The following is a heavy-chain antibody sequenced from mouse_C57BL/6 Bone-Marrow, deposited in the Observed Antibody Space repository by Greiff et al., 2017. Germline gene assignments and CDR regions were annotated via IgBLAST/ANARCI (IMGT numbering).Heavy chain of an antibody. CDR3: ARYPSDGSSYLYFDV. J-gene: IGHJ1*03. V-gene: IGHV14-3*01. Sequence: EVQLQESVAELVRPGASVKLSCTASGFNITNTYMHWVKQRPEQGLEWIGRIDPANGNTKYAPKFQGKATLTADTSSNKAYLQLSSLTTEDTAIYYCARYPSDGSSYLYFDVWGTGTTVTVSS. CDR2: IDPANGNT. D-gene: IGHD1-1*01. CDR1: GFNITNTY.